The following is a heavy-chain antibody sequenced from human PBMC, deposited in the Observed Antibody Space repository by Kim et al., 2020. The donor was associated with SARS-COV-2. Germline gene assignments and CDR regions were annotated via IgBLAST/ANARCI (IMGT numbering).Heavy chain of an antibody. Sequence: YADSVKGRFTISRENSQNTLYLKKNSLRAEDTAVYYCANQPAGYYYGMDVWGQGTTVTVSS. CDR3: ANQPAGYYYGMDV. V-gene: IGHV3-30*02. J-gene: IGHJ6*02.